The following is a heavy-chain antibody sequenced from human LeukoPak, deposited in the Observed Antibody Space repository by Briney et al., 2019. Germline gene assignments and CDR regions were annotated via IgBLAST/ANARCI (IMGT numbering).Heavy chain of an antibody. D-gene: IGHD6-13*01. V-gene: IGHV4-59*08. CDR1: GGSISSYY. Sequence: PSETLSLTCTVSGGSISSYYWSWIRQPPGKGLEWIGYIYYSGSTNYNPSLKSRVTISVDTSKNQFSLKLTSVTAADTAVYFCARAVAAAGSTYYFDSWGQGTLVTVSS. CDR2: IYYSGST. CDR3: ARAVAAAGSTYYFDS. J-gene: IGHJ4*02.